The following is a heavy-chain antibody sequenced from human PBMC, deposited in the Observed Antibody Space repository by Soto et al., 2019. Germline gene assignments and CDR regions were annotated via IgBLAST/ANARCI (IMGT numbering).Heavy chain of an antibody. CDR3: ARDLPYYDILTGQTMLGMDV. J-gene: IGHJ6*02. V-gene: IGHV4-61*02. CDR2: IYTSGST. D-gene: IGHD3-9*01. CDR1: VCSISSSSFY. Sequence: TLSLTFTVSVCSISSSSFYWGWLLPPAGKGLEWSGRIYTSGSTNYNPSLKSRVTMSVDTSKNQFSLKLSSVTAADTAVYYCARDLPYYDILTGQTMLGMDVWGQWTKVTVSS.